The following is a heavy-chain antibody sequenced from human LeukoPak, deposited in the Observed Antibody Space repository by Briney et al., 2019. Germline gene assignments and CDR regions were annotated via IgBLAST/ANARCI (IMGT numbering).Heavy chain of an antibody. J-gene: IGHJ4*02. CDR1: GDSVSSNSAA. V-gene: IGHV6-1*01. CDR2: TYYRSKWYN. CDR3: ARDRYCSSTSCYNYFDY. D-gene: IGHD2-2*02. Sequence: KPSQTLSLTCAISGDSVSSNSAAWNWIRQSPSRGLEWLGRTYYRSKWYNDYVVSVKSRITINPDTSKNQFSLQLNSVTPEDTAVYYCARDRYCSSTSCYNYFDYWGQGTLVTVSS.